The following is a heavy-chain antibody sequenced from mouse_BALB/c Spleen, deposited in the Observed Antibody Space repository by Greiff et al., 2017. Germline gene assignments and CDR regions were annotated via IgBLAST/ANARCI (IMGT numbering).Heavy chain of an antibody. CDR2: ISSGGGST. CDR3: ATFYRYKGYAMDY. CDR1: GFAFSSYD. V-gene: IGHV5-12-1*01. Sequence: EVQRVESGGGLVKPGGSLKLSCAASGFAFSSYDMSWVRQTPEKRLEWVAYISSGGGSTYYPDTVKGRFTISRDNAKNTLYLQMSSLKSEDTAMYYCATFYRYKGYAMDYWGQGTSVTVSS. D-gene: IGHD2-14*01. J-gene: IGHJ4*01.